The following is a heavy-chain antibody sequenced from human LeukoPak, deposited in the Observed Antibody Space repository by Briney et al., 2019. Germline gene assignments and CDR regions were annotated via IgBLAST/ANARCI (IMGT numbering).Heavy chain of an antibody. V-gene: IGHV4-39*07. Sequence: SETLSLTCTVSGGSISSYYWGWIRQPPGKGLEWIGSIYYSGSTYYNPSLKSRVTISVDTSKNQFSLKLSSVTAADTAVYYCARGTSLIMVYARNWFDPWGQGTLVTVSS. D-gene: IGHD2-8*01. CDR2: IYYSGST. CDR1: GGSISSYY. J-gene: IGHJ5*02. CDR3: ARGTSLIMVYARNWFDP.